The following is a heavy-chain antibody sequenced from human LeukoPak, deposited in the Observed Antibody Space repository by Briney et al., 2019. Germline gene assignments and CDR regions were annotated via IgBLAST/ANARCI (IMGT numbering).Heavy chain of an antibody. CDR1: GYTFTSYD. J-gene: IGHJ4*02. Sequence: ASVKVSCKASGYTFTSYDINWVRQATGQGLEWMGWMNPNSGNTGYAQKFQGRVTMTRNTSISTAYMELSSPRSEDTAVYYCARGAEGYYDFWSGYYRRYYFDYWGQGTLVTVSS. V-gene: IGHV1-8*01. CDR2: MNPNSGNT. D-gene: IGHD3-3*01. CDR3: ARGAEGYYDFWSGYYRRYYFDY.